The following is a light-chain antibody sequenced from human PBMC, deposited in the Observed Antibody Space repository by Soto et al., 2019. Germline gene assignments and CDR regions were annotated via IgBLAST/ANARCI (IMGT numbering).Light chain of an antibody. Sequence: EVVMTQSPATLSVSAGERATLSCRASQSVTTNLAWYQQKPGQVPRLLFYGASTRATGIPARFSGSGSGTEFTLTIGSLQSEDFAVYYCQQFDSWPLTFGQGTRLEIQ. V-gene: IGKV3-15*01. J-gene: IGKJ5*01. CDR3: QQFDSWPLT. CDR2: GAS. CDR1: QSVTTN.